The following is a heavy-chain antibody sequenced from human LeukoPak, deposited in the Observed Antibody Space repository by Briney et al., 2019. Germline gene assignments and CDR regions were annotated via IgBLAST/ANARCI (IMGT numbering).Heavy chain of an antibody. J-gene: IGHJ6*02. V-gene: IGHV1-18*01. CDR2: ISAYNGNT. CDR1: GYTFTSYG. D-gene: IGHD2-2*01. CDR3: ARHSKEDCSSTSGYYYGMDV. Sequence: ASVKVSCKASGYTFTSYGIIWVRQSPGQGLEWRGWISAYNGNTTYAQKLQGRVTMTTDTSTSTAYMELRSLRSDDTAVYYCARHSKEDCSSTSGYYYGMDVWGQGTTVTVSS.